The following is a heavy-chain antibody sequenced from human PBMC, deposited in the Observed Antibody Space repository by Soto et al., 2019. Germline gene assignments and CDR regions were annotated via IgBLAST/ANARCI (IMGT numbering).Heavy chain of an antibody. J-gene: IGHJ3*02. CDR3: AKDTGPGAFDI. CDR1: GFTFDDYT. Sequence: GGSLRLSCAASGFTFDDYTMHWVRQAPGKGLEWVSLISWDGGSTYYADSVKGRFTISRDNSKNTLYLQMNSLRAEDTAVYYCAKDTGPGAFDIWGQWTMVTVSS. CDR2: ISWDGGST. D-gene: IGHD3-10*01. V-gene: IGHV3-43*01.